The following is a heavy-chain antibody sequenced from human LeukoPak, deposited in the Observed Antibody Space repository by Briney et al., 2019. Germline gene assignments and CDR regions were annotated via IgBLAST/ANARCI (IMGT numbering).Heavy chain of an antibody. CDR3: ARGQTRGPRHAFDI. V-gene: IGHV4-34*01. J-gene: IGHJ3*02. Sequence: SETLSLTCAVYGGSFSGYYWSWIRRPPGKGLEWIGEINHSGSTNYNPSLKSRVTISVDTSKNQFSLKLSSVTAADTAVYYCARGQTRGPRHAFDIWGQGTMVTVSS. D-gene: IGHD2-8*02. CDR1: GGSFSGYY. CDR2: INHSGST.